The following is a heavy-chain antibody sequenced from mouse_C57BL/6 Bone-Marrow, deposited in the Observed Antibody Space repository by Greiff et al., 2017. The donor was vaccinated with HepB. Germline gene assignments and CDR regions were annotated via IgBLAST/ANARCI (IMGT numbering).Heavy chain of an antibody. CDR2: INPSSGYT. CDR3: ASPDPHFYPSSYWYFDV. Sequence: VQLQQSGAELARPGASVKMSCKASGYTFTSYTMHWVKQRPGQGLEWIGYINPSSGYTKYNQKFKDKATLTADKSSSTAYMQLSSLTSEDSAVYYCASPDPHFYPSSYWYFDVWGTQTTVTVSS. V-gene: IGHV1-4*01. CDR1: GYTFTSYT. D-gene: IGHD1-1*01. J-gene: IGHJ1*03.